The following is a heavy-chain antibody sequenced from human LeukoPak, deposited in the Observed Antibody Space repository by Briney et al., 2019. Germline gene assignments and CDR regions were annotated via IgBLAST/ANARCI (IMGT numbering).Heavy chain of an antibody. Sequence: SETLSLTCTVSGGSISSYYLSWIRQPPGKGLEWIGYIYYSGSTNYNPSLKSRVTISVDTSKNQFSLKLSSVTAADTAVYYCARSDIVVVPAANNYYYYYGMDVWGQGTTVTVSS. CDR3: ARSDIVVVPAANNYYYYYGMDV. CDR2: IYYSGST. V-gene: IGHV4-59*08. CDR1: GGSISSYY. D-gene: IGHD2-2*01. J-gene: IGHJ6*02.